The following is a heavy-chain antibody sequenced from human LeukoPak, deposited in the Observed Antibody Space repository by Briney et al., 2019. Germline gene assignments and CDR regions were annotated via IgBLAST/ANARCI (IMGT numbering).Heavy chain of an antibody. CDR2: INPNSGGT. CDR3: AGYYGSGSFYAFDI. J-gene: IGHJ3*02. D-gene: IGHD3-10*01. CDR1: GYTFTGYY. V-gene: IGHV1-2*02. Sequence: ASVKVSCKASGYTFTGYYMHWVRQAPGQGLEWMGWINPNSGGTNYAQKFQGRVTMTRDTSISTAYMELSRLRSDDTAVYYCAGYYGSGSFYAFDIWGQGTMVTVSS.